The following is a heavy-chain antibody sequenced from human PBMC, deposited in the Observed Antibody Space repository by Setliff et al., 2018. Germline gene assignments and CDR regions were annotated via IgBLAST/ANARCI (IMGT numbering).Heavy chain of an antibody. J-gene: IGHJ3*02. CDR2: INPNSGGT. V-gene: IGHV1-2*02. CDR1: GYTFTGYY. D-gene: IGHD6-13*01. CDR3: ARGGGSSSWYDAFDI. Sequence: ASVKVPCKASGYTFTGYYMHWVRQAPGQGLEWMGWINPNSGGTNYAQKFQGRVTMTRDTSISTAYMELSRLRSDDTAVYYCARGGGSSSWYDAFDIWGQGTMVTVSS.